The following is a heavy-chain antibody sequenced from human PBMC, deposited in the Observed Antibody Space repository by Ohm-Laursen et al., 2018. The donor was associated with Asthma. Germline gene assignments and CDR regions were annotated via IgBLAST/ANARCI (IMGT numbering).Heavy chain of an antibody. Sequence: GSLRLSCAASGFTFSSYAMNWVRQAPGKGLEWVSAISGSGTSTYYADSVKGRFTISRDNSKNTLYLQMHSLRAEDTAVYYCAKGGGSSSWYWYFDLWGRGTLVTVSS. CDR1: GFTFSSYA. V-gene: IGHV3-23*01. CDR3: AKGGGSSSWYWYFDL. J-gene: IGHJ2*01. CDR2: ISGSGTST. D-gene: IGHD6-13*01.